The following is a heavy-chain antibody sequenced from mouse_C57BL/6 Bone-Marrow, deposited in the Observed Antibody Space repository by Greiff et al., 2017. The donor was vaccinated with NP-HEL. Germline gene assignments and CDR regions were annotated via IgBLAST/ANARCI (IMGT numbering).Heavy chain of an antibody. D-gene: IGHD1-1*01. CDR2: IWWDDDK. Sequence: QVTLKESGPGILQPSQTLSLTCSFSGFSLSTFGMGVGWIRQPSGKGLEWLAHIWWDDDKYYNPALKSRPTISKDTSKNQVFLKIANVDTADTATYYCARIYYYGSSYAMDYWGQGTSVTVSS. V-gene: IGHV8-8*01. CDR3: ARIYYYGSSYAMDY. CDR1: GFSLSTFGMG. J-gene: IGHJ4*01.